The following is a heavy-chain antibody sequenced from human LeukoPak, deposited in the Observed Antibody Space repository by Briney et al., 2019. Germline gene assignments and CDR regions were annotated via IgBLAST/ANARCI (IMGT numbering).Heavy chain of an antibody. V-gene: IGHV1-2*02. CDR1: GYAFAGYY. CDR2: INPNSGGT. D-gene: IGHD1-26*01. J-gene: IGHJ4*02. CDR3: ARLSSVGATVGY. Sequence: ASVKVSCKASGYAFAGYYMHWVRQAPGQGLEWMGWINPNSGGTNYAQKFQGRVTMTRDTSIGTAYMELSRLRSDDTAVYYCARLSSVGATVGYWGQGTLVTVSS.